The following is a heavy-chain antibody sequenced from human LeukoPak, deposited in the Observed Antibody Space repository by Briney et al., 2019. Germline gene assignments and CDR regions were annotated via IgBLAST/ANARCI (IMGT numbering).Heavy chain of an antibody. V-gene: IGHV3-30-3*01. CDR3: AIALTIGERWLFPASFDY. Sequence: GGSLRLSCAASGFTFSSYAMHWVRQAPGKGLEWVAVISYDGSNKYYADSVKGRFTISRDNSKNTLYLQMNSLRAEDMAVYYCAIALTIGERWLFPASFDYWGQGTLVTVSS. CDR2: ISYDGSNK. CDR1: GFTFSSYA. D-gene: IGHD5-24*01. J-gene: IGHJ4*02.